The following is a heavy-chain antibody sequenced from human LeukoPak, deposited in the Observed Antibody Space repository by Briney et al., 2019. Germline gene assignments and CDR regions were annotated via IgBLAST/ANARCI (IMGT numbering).Heavy chain of an antibody. Sequence: SETLSLTCTVSGGSISSSSYYWGWIRQPPGKGLEWIGSIYYSGGTYNNPSLKGRVTISVDTSKNQFSLKLSSVTAADTAVYYCATRSPIVGAPKGWFDPWGQGTLVTVSS. CDR2: IYYSGGT. V-gene: IGHV4-39*07. J-gene: IGHJ5*02. D-gene: IGHD1-26*01. CDR3: ATRSPIVGAPKGWFDP. CDR1: GGSISSSSYY.